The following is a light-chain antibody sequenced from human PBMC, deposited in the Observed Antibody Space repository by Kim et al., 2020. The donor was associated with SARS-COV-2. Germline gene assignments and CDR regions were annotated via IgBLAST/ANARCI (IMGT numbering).Light chain of an antibody. V-gene: IGKV1-39*01. Sequence: DIQMTQSPSSLSASVGDRVTITCRASQSISSYLNWYEQKPGKAPNLLIYAASSSQSGVPSRFSGSGSETDFTLTISSLQPEDFATYYCQQSYSTPWTFGQGTKVDIK. CDR3: QQSYSTPWT. CDR1: QSISSY. J-gene: IGKJ1*01. CDR2: AAS.